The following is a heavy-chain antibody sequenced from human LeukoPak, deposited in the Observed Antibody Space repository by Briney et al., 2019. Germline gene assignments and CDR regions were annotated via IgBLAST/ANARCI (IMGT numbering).Heavy chain of an antibody. V-gene: IGHV1-2*02. CDR3: TREDY. CDR1: GYTFTGYY. CDR2: INPNSGGR. Sequence: GASVKVSCKASGYTFTGYYIHWVRQAPGQGLEWMGWINPNSGGRTYAQKFQGRVTVTRDTSISTVYMEMSSLTSDDTAVYYCTREDYWGQGTLVIVSS. J-gene: IGHJ4*02.